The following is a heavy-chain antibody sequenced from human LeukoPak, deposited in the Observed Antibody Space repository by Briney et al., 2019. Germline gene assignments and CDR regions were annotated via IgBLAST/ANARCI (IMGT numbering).Heavy chain of an antibody. CDR2: ISGSGGST. V-gene: IGHV3-23*01. J-gene: IGHJ4*02. D-gene: IGHD3-10*01. Sequence: GGSLRLSCAASGFTFSSYAMSWVRRAPGKGLEWVSAISGSGGSTYYADSVKGRFTISRDNSKNTLYLQMNSLRAEDTAVYYCAKDRGAWFGELFTVFDYWGQGTLVTVSS. CDR1: GFTFSSYA. CDR3: AKDRGAWFGELFTVFDY.